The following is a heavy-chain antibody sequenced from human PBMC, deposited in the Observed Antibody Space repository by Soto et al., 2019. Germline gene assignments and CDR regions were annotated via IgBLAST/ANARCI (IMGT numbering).Heavy chain of an antibody. V-gene: IGHV3-7*04. CDR3: ARFYYDSSGYLPSPYYYYYGMDV. Sequence: GGSLRLSCAASGFTFSSYWMSWVRQAPGKGLEWVANIKQDGSEKYYVDSVKGRFTISRDNAKNSLYLQMNSLRAEDTAVYYCARFYYDSSGYLPSPYYYYYGMDVWGQETTVTVSS. J-gene: IGHJ6*02. D-gene: IGHD3-22*01. CDR2: IKQDGSEK. CDR1: GFTFSSYW.